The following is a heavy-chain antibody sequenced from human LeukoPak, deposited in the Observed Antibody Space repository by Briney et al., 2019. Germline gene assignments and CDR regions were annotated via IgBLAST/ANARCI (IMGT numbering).Heavy chain of an antibody. J-gene: IGHJ4*02. Sequence: PGRSLRLSCAASGFTFSNAWMSWVRQAPGKGLEWVGRIKSKTDGGTTDYAAPVKGRFTISRDDSKNTLYLQMNSLKTEDTAVYYCTTSLSSGYYIDYWGQGTLVTVSS. CDR1: GFTFSNAW. V-gene: IGHV3-15*01. D-gene: IGHD3-22*01. CDR2: IKSKTDGGTT. CDR3: TTSLSSGYYIDY.